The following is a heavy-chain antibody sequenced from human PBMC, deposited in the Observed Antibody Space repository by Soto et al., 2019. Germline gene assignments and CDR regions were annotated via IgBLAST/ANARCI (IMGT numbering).Heavy chain of an antibody. D-gene: IGHD3-10*01. CDR2: INPKDGGT. Sequence: QVQLVQSGAEVKKPGASVKVSCRASGYTFTSYYIHWARQAPGQGLGWMGVINPKDGGTTYAQNLEGRVTMTREMSTSTVYMDLRSLTSEDTGLYYGTRGPNTPGTSWFDPWGQGTLVTVSS. CDR3: TRGPNTPGTSWFDP. J-gene: IGHJ5*02. CDR1: GYTFTSYY. V-gene: IGHV1-46*04.